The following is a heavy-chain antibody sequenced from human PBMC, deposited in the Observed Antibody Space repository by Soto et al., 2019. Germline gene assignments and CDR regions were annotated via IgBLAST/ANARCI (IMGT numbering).Heavy chain of an antibody. CDR3: AKLFGDYTYYFDY. D-gene: IGHD4-17*01. CDR1: GFTFSSYA. Sequence: EVQLLESGGGLVQPGGSLRLSCAASGFTFSSYAMSWVRQAPGKGLEWVSAISGSGGSTYYADSVKGRFTITRDNSKNTLYLQMNSLRAEDTAVYYCAKLFGDYTYYFDYWGQGTLVTVSS. V-gene: IGHV3-23*01. J-gene: IGHJ4*02. CDR2: ISGSGGST.